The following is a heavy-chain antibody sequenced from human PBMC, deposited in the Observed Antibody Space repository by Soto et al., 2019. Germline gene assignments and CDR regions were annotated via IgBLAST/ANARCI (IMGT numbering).Heavy chain of an antibody. CDR2: IIPIFGTA. Sequence: ASVNVSCKASGGTFSSYAISWVRQAPGQGLEWMGGIIPIFGTANYAQKFQGRVTITADESTSTAYMELSSLRSEDTAVYYCARDRGPYYYDSSGYYHWGQGTLVTVSS. D-gene: IGHD3-22*01. V-gene: IGHV1-69*13. CDR3: ARDRGPYYYDSSGYYH. J-gene: IGHJ5*02. CDR1: GGTFSSYA.